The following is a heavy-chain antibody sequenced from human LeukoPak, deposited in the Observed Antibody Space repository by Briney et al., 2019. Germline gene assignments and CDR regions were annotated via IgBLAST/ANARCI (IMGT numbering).Heavy chain of an antibody. CDR3: VRDGPSWGLL. Sequence: SETLSLTCTVSGGSIGTYYWSSIRQPAGKGLEWIGRIFTTGGANYNPSLKSRVTMSLDTSKNLLSLKLNSVTAADTVVYYCVRDGPSWGLLWGQGALVTVSS. CDR1: GGSIGTYY. J-gene: IGHJ4*02. V-gene: IGHV4-4*07. D-gene: IGHD7-27*01. CDR2: IFTTGGA.